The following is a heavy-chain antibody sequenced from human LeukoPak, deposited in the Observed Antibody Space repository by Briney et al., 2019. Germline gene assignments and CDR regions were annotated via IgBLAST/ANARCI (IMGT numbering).Heavy chain of an antibody. CDR3: AVLLWFGELSGFDY. D-gene: IGHD3-10*01. CDR1: GFTFSSYE. J-gene: IGHJ4*02. V-gene: IGHV3-48*03. Sequence: GGPLKLSCAASGFTFSSYEMNWVRQAPGKGLEWVSYISSSGSTIYYADSVKGRFTISRDNAKNSLYLQMNSLRAEDTAVYYCAVLLWFGELSGFDYWGQGTLVTVSS. CDR2: ISSSGSTI.